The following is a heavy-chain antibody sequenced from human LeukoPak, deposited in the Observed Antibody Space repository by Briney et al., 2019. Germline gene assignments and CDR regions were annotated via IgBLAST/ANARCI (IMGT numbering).Heavy chain of an antibody. Sequence: PSETLSLTCAVYGASFSGYHWSWIRQPPGKGLEWIGEINHSGSTNYNPSLKSRVTISVDTSKNQFSLKLSSVTAADTAVYYCARYRSRWFDPWGQGTLVTVSS. CDR3: ARYRSRWFDP. CDR1: GASFSGYH. D-gene: IGHD1-14*01. J-gene: IGHJ5*02. V-gene: IGHV4-34*01. CDR2: INHSGST.